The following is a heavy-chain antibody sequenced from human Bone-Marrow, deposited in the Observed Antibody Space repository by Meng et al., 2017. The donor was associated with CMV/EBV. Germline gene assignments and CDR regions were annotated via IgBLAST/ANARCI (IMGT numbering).Heavy chain of an antibody. D-gene: IGHD2-2*01. J-gene: IGHJ3*02. CDR2: ISGSGGST. CDR1: GFTFSSYD. CDR3: AKDLDIVVVPAAIPLGAFDI. V-gene: IGHV3-23*01. Sequence: GGSLRLSCAASGFTFSSYDMSWVRQAPGKGLEWVSAISGSGGSTYYADSVKGRFTISRDNSKNTLYLQMNSLRAEDTAVYYCAKDLDIVVVPAAIPLGAFDIWGQGTMVTVSS.